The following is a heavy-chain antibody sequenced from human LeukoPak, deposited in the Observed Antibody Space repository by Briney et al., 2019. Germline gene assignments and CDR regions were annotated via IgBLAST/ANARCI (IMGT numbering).Heavy chain of an antibody. CDR3: AHRGYSPNGNWFDP. D-gene: IGHD5-18*01. V-gene: IGHV2-5*02. CDR1: GFSLSTRGVG. J-gene: IGHJ5*02. CDR2: IYWDDDK. Sequence: SGPTLVKPTPTLTLTCTFSGFSLSTRGVGVGWIRQPPGKALEWLALIYWDDDKRYSPSLKSRLTITKDTSKNQVVLTMTNMDPVDTATYYCAHRGYSPNGNWFDPWGQGTLVTVSS.